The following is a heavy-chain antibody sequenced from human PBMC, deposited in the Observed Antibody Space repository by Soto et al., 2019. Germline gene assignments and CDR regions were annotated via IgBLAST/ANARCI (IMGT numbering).Heavy chain of an antibody. CDR1: GLAFNRYW. CDR3: AREFCNGGNCYTYYFDP. J-gene: IGHJ5*02. D-gene: IGHD2-15*01. Sequence: GSLRLSCAASGLAFNRYWMHWVRLAPGKGLVWVSHINTDGTNINYADSVKGRFTISRDSAKSTLFLQMNSLRDDDTAVYYCAREFCNGGNCYTYYFDPWGQGTPVTVSS. V-gene: IGHV3-74*01. CDR2: INTDGTNI.